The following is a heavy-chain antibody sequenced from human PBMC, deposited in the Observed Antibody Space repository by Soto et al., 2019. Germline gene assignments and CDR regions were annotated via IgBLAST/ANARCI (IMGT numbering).Heavy chain of an antibody. D-gene: IGHD6-13*01. CDR3: ASATPSTIAAPDF. V-gene: IGHV4-59*01. CDR1: GVTIRGYY. Sequence: SETLSLTCNVSGVTIRGYYWNWIRQPPGKTLEWIGSIYYTGGTNYNPSLKSRVTISVDTSKNHFSLKFNSLTAADTAVYYCASATPSTIAAPDFCGQGTLGTVSS. CDR2: IYYTGGT. J-gene: IGHJ4*02.